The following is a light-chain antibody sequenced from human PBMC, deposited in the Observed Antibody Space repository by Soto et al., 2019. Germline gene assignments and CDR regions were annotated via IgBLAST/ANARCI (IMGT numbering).Light chain of an antibody. CDR1: QGVSSSY. CDR3: QHYGSAGT. J-gene: IGKJ1*01. V-gene: IGKV3-20*01. Sequence: EIVLTQSPGTLSLSPGERATLSWRASQGVSSSYLAWYQQKPGQAPRLLIHDASIRATGIPDRFTGSGSGTDFTLTISSLEPEDFAVYYCQHYGSAGTFGQGTKVDIK. CDR2: DAS.